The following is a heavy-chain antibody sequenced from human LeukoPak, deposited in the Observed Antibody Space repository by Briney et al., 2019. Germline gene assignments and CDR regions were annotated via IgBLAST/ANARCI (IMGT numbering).Heavy chain of an antibody. CDR1: GGSISSDYYY. V-gene: IGHV4-30-4*01. D-gene: IGHD1-26*01. CDR2: IYYSGST. CDR3: AREGYSEVDY. J-gene: IGHJ4*02. Sequence: PSQTLSLTCTVSGGSISSDYYYWIWIRQPPGKDLEWIGYIYYSGSTYYNPSLKSRVTISVDTSKNQFSLKLSSVTAADTAVYYCAREGYSEVDYWGQGTLVTVSS.